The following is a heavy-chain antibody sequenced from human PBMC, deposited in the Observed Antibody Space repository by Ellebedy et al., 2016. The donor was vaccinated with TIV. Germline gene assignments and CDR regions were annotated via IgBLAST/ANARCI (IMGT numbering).Heavy chain of an antibody. Sequence: SETLSLTCTVSGGSISSYYWSWIRQPPGKGLEWIGYIYYSGSTNYNPSLKSRVTISVDTSKNQFSLKLSSVTAADTAVYYCARVGYCTGGSCYGLDYWGQGTLVTVSS. V-gene: IGHV4-59*08. CDR1: GGSISSYY. J-gene: IGHJ4*02. CDR3: ARVGYCTGGSCYGLDY. CDR2: IYYSGST. D-gene: IGHD2-15*01.